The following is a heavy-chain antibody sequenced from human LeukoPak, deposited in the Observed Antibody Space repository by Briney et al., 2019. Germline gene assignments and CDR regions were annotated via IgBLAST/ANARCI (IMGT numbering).Heavy chain of an antibody. Sequence: GGSLRLFCAACGFIFSNAWMSWVRQAPGKGREWVGRIKSKTDDGTTDYAAPVKGRFTISRDDSKNTLYLQMNSLKTEDTAVYYCTTGFDDPDAFDIWGQGTMVTVSS. J-gene: IGHJ3*02. CDR1: GFIFSNAW. CDR3: TTGFDDPDAFDI. CDR2: IKSKTDDGTT. V-gene: IGHV3-15*01. D-gene: IGHD3-3*01.